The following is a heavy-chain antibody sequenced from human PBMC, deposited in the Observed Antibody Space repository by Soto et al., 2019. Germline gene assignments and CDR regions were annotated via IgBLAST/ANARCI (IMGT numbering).Heavy chain of an antibody. CDR3: ASPYDFWSGYHPPRRYGMDV. D-gene: IGHD3-3*01. V-gene: IGHV1-69*13. CDR2: IIPIFGTT. CDR1: GGTFSSYA. Sequence: SVKVSCKASGGTFSSYAISWVRQAPGQGLEWMGGIIPIFGTTNYAQKFQGRVTITADESTSTAYMELSSLRSEDTAVYYCASPYDFWSGYHPPRRYGMDVWGQGTTVT. J-gene: IGHJ6*02.